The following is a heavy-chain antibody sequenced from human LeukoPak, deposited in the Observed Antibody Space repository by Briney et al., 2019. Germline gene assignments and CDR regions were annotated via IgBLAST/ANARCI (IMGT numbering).Heavy chain of an antibody. CDR2: IIPIFGTA. V-gene: IGHV1-69*05. D-gene: IGHD3-10*01. CDR3: ARGIVGGLLWFGEYENWFDP. CDR1: GGTFSSYA. Sequence: SVKVSCKASGGTFSSYAISWVRQAPGQGLEWMGGIIPIFGTANYAQKFQGRVTITTDESTGTAYMELSSLRSEDTAVYYCARGIVGGLLWFGEYENWFDPWGQGTLVTVSS. J-gene: IGHJ5*02.